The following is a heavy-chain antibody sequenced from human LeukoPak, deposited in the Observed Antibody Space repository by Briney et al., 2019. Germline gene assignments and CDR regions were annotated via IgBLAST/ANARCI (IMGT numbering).Heavy chain of an antibody. CDR3: ATGDYGAFDI. D-gene: IGHD4-17*01. CDR2: ISSSSSYI. V-gene: IGHV3-21*01. J-gene: IGHJ3*02. CDR1: EFTFKNAW. Sequence: PGGSLRLSCAVSEFTFKNAWMTWVRQAPGKGLEWVSSISSSSSYIYYADSVKGRFTISRDNAKNSLYLQMNSLRAEDTAVYYCATGDYGAFDIWGQGTMVTVSS.